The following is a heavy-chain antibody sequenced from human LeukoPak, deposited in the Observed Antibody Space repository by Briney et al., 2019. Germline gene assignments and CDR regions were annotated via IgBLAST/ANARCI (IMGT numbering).Heavy chain of an antibody. CDR2: ISGGGGST. CDR3: AKGSGINHYHWIDP. J-gene: IGHJ5*02. V-gene: IGHV3-23*01. D-gene: IGHD1-14*01. Sequence: GGSLRLSCATSGFTFSDYYMSWIRQAPGKGLEWVSGISGGGGSTYYADSVKGRFTISRDNSKNTLYLQMDSLRAEDTALYYCAKGSGINHYHWIDPWGQGTLVTVSS. CDR1: GFTFSDYY.